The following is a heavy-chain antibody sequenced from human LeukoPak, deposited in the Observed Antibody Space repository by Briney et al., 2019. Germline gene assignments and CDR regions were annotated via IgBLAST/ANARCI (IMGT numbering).Heavy chain of an antibody. Sequence: GASVKVSCKASGYTFTSYGISWVRQAPGQGLEWMGWISAYNGNTNYAQKLQGRVTITADKSTSTAYMELSSLRSEDTAVYYCARSTNLNWETDAFDIWGQGTMVTVSS. CDR2: ISAYNGNT. CDR1: GYTFTSYG. CDR3: ARSTNLNWETDAFDI. D-gene: IGHD7-27*01. V-gene: IGHV1-18*01. J-gene: IGHJ3*02.